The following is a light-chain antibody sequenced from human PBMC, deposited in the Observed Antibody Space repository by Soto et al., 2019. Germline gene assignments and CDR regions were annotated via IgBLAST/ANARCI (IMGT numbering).Light chain of an antibody. Sequence: EIVLTQSPATLSLSPGERAALSCRASQSVSSYLAWYQQKPGQAPRLLIYDASKRATGIPARFSGSGSGTDFPLTISSREPEDFAVYFCHQRSNWPSTFGGGTKVEI. J-gene: IGKJ4*01. V-gene: IGKV3-11*01. CDR2: DAS. CDR3: HQRSNWPST. CDR1: QSVSSY.